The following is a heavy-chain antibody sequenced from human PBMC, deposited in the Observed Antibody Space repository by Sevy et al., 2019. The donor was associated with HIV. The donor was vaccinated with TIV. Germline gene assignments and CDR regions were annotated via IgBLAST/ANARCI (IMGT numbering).Heavy chain of an antibody. CDR1: GYTFTGHY. V-gene: IGHV1-2*02. CDR3: ARVFPYCSGGSCYSPYDAFDI. J-gene: IGHJ3*02. D-gene: IGHD2-15*01. Sequence: AGASVKVSCKASGYTFTGHYMHWVRQAPGQGLEWMGWINPNSGSTDYAQKFQGRVTLTRDTSISTAYLELSRLTSDDTAFYYCARVFPYCSGGSCYSPYDAFDIWGQGTMVTVSS. CDR2: INPNSGST.